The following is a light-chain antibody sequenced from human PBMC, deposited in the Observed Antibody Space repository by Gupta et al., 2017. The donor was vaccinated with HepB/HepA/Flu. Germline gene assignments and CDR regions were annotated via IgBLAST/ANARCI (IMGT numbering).Light chain of an antibody. CDR3: QQLNSYPLT. J-gene: IGKJ4*01. CDR2: AAS. CDR1: QGISSY. Sequence: DIQLTQSPSFLSASVEDRVTITCRASQGISSYLAWYQQKPGKAPKLLIYAASTLQSGVPSRFSGSGSGTEFTLRISSLQPEDFATYYCQQLNSYPLTFGGGTKVEIK. V-gene: IGKV1-9*01.